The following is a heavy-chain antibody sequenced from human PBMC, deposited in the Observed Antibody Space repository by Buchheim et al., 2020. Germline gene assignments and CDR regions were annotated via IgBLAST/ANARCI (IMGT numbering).Heavy chain of an antibody. D-gene: IGHD5-24*01. CDR1: GFTFSSYG. V-gene: IGHV3-30*18. Sequence: QVQLVESGGGVVQPGRSLRLSCAASGFTFSSYGMHWVRQAPGKGLEWVAVISYDGSNKYYADSVKGRFTISRDNSKNTLYLQMNSLRAEDTAVYYCAKSLQSGYFDYWGQGTL. J-gene: IGHJ4*02. CDR2: ISYDGSNK. CDR3: AKSLQSGYFDY.